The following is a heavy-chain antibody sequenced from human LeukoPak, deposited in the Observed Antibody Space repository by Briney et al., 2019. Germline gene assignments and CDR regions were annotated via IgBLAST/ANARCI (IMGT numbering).Heavy chain of an antibody. CDR3: AGWFGELPSLFAY. Sequence: ETLSLTCAASGYSISSRYYWGCIRQPPGKWLEWIGSIYHSGSTYYTASVKSRVSISVDTSKNKFSLKVKSVTDAYTAVYYCAGWFGELPSLFAYWGQGTLVTVSS. CDR1: GYSISSRYY. CDR2: IYHSGST. V-gene: IGHV4-38-2*01. J-gene: IGHJ4*02. D-gene: IGHD3-10*01.